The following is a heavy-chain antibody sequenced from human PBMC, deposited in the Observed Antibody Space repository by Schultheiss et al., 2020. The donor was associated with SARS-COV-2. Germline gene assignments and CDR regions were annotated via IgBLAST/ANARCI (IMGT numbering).Heavy chain of an antibody. CDR3: ARDQFPRIQLWLADYYYYYGMDV. D-gene: IGHD5-18*01. CDR2: INPNSGGT. CDR1: GYTFTGYY. Sequence: ASVKVSCKASGYTFTGYYMHWVRQAPGQGLEWMGWINPNSGGTNYAQKFQGRVTMTRDTSISTAYMELSRLRSEDTAVYYCARDQFPRIQLWLADYYYYYGMDVWGQGTTVTVSS. J-gene: IGHJ6*02. V-gene: IGHV1-2*02.